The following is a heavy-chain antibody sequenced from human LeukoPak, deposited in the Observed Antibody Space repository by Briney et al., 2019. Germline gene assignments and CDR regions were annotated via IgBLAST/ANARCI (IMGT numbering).Heavy chain of an antibody. J-gene: IGHJ5*02. Sequence: ASLKLSFKASGGTFSSYAISWVRQAPGQGLEWMGGIIPIFGTANYAQKFQGRVTITTDESTSTAYMELSSLRSEDTAVYYCARERITMVRGARNNWFDPWGQGTLVTVSS. CDR1: GGTFSSYA. V-gene: IGHV1-69*05. CDR3: ARERITMVRGARNNWFDP. D-gene: IGHD3-10*01. CDR2: IIPIFGTA.